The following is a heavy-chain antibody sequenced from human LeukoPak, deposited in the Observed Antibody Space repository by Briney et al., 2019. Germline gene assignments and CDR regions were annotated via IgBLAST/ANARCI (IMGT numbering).Heavy chain of an antibody. J-gene: IGHJ4*02. CDR3: NGFVAARPRVDY. CDR1: GFTFGDYA. CDR2: IRSKAYGGTT. V-gene: IGHV3-49*04. D-gene: IGHD6-6*01. Sequence: GGSLRLSCTASGFTFGDYAMSWVRQAPGTGLEWVGFIRSKAYGGTTEYAASVKGRFTISRDDSKSIAYLQMNSLKTEDTAVYYCNGFVAARPRVDYWGQGTLVTVSS.